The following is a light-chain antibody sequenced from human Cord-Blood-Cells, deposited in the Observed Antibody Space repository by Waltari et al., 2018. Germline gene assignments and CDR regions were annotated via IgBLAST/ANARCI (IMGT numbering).Light chain of an antibody. Sequence: QSALTQPASASGSPGQSITISFTGTSSYVGGYNYASCDQQHLGKAPKIMIYDGSKRPSGVSNRFSGSKSGNTASLTISGLQAEDEADYYCSSYTSSSTSWVFGGGTKLTVL. CDR2: DGS. CDR1: SSYVGGYNY. CDR3: SSYTSSSTSWV. V-gene: IGLV2-14*01. J-gene: IGLJ3*02.